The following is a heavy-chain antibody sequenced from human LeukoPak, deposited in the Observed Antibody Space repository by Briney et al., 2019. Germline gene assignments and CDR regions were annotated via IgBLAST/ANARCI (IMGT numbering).Heavy chain of an antibody. V-gene: IGHV3-15*01. CDR2: IKSKTDGGTT. Sequence: GGSLRLSCAASGFTFSNAWMSWVRQAPGKGLEWVGRIKSKTDGGTTDYAAPVKGRFTISRDDSKNTLYLQMNSLKTEDTAVYYCTLLWFGDSAYYYYGTDVWGKGTTVTVSS. CDR1: GFTFSNAW. J-gene: IGHJ6*04. D-gene: IGHD3-10*01. CDR3: TLLWFGDSAYYYYGTDV.